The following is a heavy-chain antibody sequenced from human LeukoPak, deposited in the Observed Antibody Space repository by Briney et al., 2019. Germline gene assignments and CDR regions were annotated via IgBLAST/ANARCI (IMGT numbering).Heavy chain of an antibody. V-gene: IGHV4-31*03. CDR1: GGSISSGGYY. CDR3: ARDTNTIFGVVTSYHWFDP. CDR2: IYYSGST. Sequence: SETLSLTCTVSGGSISSGGYYWSWIRQHPGKGLEWIGYIYYSGSTYYNPSLKSRVTISVDTSKNQFSLKLSSVTAADTAVYYCARDTNTIFGVVTSYHWFDPWGQGTLVTVSS. D-gene: IGHD3-3*01. J-gene: IGHJ5*02.